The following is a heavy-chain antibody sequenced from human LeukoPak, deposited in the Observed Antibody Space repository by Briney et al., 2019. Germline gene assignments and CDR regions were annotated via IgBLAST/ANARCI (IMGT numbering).Heavy chain of an antibody. CDR3: ARGIAAALGGDY. CDR2: ISWNSGSI. V-gene: IGHV3-9*01. Sequence: PGGSLRLSCAASGFIFDDYAMHWVRQAPGKGLEWVSGISWNSGSIGYADSVKGRFTISRDNAKNSLYLQMNSLRAEDTALYYCARGIAAALGGDYWGQGTLVTVSS. J-gene: IGHJ4*02. D-gene: IGHD6-13*01. CDR1: GFIFDDYA.